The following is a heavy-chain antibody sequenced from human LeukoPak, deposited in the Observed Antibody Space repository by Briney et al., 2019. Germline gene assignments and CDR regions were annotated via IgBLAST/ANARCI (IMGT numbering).Heavy chain of an antibody. CDR3: AKDRAFDGINGDLDY. J-gene: IGHJ4*02. CDR1: GFTFDDYA. D-gene: IGHD4-17*01. CDR2: ISWNSGSI. V-gene: IGHV3-9*01. Sequence: TGGSLRLSCAASGFTFDDYAMHWVRHAPGKGLEWVSGISWNSGSIGYADSVKGRFTISRDNAKNSLYLQMNSLRAEDTALYYCAKDRAFDGINGDLDYWGQGTLVTVSS.